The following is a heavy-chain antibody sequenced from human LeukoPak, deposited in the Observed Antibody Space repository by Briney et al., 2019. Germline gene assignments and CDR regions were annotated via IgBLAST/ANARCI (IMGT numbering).Heavy chain of an antibody. Sequence: SETLSLTCTVSGGSISSYYWSWIRLPPGKGLEGIGYLSKSGTTNYSPFLKSRVTIFGDTSKNQFFLKLSSVTAADTAVYYCARARYVNSFYAFDIWGQGTLVTVSS. CDR2: LSKSGTT. V-gene: IGHV4-59*01. D-gene: IGHD3-9*01. J-gene: IGHJ3*02. CDR1: GGSISSYY. CDR3: ARARYVNSFYAFDI.